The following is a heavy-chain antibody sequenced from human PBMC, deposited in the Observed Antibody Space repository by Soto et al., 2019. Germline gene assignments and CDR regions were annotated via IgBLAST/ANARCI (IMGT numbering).Heavy chain of an antibody. CDR1: GDSVSSNSAA. D-gene: IGHD6-19*01. CDR3: ARMELRGWYRPIDY. Sequence: QSPTLSLTCAISGDSVSSNSAAWNWIRQSPSRGLEWLGRTYYRSKWYNDYAGSVKSRITINPDTSKNQFSLQLNSVTPEDTAVYYCARMELRGWYRPIDYWGQGTLVTVSS. V-gene: IGHV6-1*01. J-gene: IGHJ4*02. CDR2: TYYRSKWYN.